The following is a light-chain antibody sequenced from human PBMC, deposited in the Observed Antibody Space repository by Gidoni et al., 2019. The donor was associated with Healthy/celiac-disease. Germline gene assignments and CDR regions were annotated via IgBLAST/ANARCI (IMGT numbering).Light chain of an antibody. V-gene: IGKV3-20*01. Sequence: DIVLTHSPVTLSLSPGERATLSCRASQRVSSSYVAWYQQKPAQAPRLLIHGASSGAAGIPDRFSGSGSGTDFTLTISRLEPEDFAVYCCQRYGSSPLYTFGPGTKLEIK. CDR1: QRVSSSY. CDR3: QRYGSSPLYT. J-gene: IGKJ2*01. CDR2: GAS.